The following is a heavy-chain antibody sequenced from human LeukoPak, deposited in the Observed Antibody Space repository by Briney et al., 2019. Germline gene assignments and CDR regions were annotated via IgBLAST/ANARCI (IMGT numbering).Heavy chain of an antibody. CDR1: GYSISSGYY. CDR2: IYHSGST. Sequence: SETLSLTCTVSGYSISSGYYWGWIRQPPAKGLEWIGSIYHSGSTYYNPSLKSRVTISVDTSKNQFSLKLSSVTAADTAVYYCARGVWVDYWGQGTLVTVSS. J-gene: IGHJ4*02. D-gene: IGHD6-13*01. V-gene: IGHV4-38-2*02. CDR3: ARGVWVDY.